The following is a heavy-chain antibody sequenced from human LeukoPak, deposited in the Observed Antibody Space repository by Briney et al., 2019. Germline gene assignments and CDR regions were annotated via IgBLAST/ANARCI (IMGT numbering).Heavy chain of an antibody. CDR2: ISGSGGST. D-gene: IGHD6-13*01. Sequence: GGSLRLSCAASGFTVSSKYMSWVRQAPGKGLEWVSAISGSGGSTYYADSVKGRFTISRDNSKNTLYLQMNSLRAEDTAVYYCAKSQQQLPTAFYYFDYWGQGTLVTVSS. J-gene: IGHJ4*02. CDR1: GFTVSSKY. V-gene: IGHV3-23*01. CDR3: AKSQQQLPTAFYYFDY.